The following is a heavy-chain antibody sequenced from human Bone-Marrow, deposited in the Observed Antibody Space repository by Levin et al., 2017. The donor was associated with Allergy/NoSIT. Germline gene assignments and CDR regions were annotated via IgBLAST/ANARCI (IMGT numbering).Heavy chain of an antibody. J-gene: IGHJ4*02. CDR2: IYYSGST. V-gene: IGHV4-39*07. D-gene: IGHD3-16*02. CDR1: GGSISSSSYY. Sequence: SETLSLTCTVSGGSISSSSYYWGWIRQPPGKGLEWIGSIYYSGSTYYNPSLKSRVTTSVDTFKNQFSLKLSSVTAADTAVYYCARDGMITFGGVIVTKFDYWGQGTLVTVSS. CDR3: ARDGMITFGGVIVTKFDY.